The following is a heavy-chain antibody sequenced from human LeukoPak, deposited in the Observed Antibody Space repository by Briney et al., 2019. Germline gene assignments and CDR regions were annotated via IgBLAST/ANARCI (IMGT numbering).Heavy chain of an antibody. CDR1: GFTFSSYG. CDR3: AKELIRAVAGTYNY. V-gene: IGHV3-30*02. D-gene: IGHD6-19*01. CDR2: IRYDGSNK. J-gene: IGHJ4*02. Sequence: GGSLRLSCAASGFTFSSYGMHWVRQAPGKGLEWVAFIRYDGSNKYYADSVKGRFTISRDNSKNTLYLQMNSLRAEDTAVHYCAKELIRAVAGTYNYWGQGTLVTVSS.